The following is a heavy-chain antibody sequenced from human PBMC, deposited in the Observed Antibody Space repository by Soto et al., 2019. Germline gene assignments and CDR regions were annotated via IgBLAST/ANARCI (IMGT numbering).Heavy chain of an antibody. CDR3: ARDDSKDGGNNWFDP. Sequence: SETLSLTCTVSGGSITNYYWSWIRQPAGKGLEWIGRIYTKERTNYNLSFRNRVTMSVDTSKNQFSLKLDAVTAADTAVYFCARDDSKDGGNNWFDPWGQGTLVTVSS. CDR2: IYTKERT. J-gene: IGHJ5*02. CDR1: GGSITNYY. V-gene: IGHV4-4*07. D-gene: IGHD2-21*01.